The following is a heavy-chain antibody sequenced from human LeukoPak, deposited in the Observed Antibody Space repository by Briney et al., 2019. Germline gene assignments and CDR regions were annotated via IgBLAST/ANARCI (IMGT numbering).Heavy chain of an antibody. Sequence: SETLSLTCTVSGGSISNYYWIWIRQPPGKGLGWIGYIYYSGSTNYNPSLNSRGTISLDRSKNQVSLKLNSVTAADTAVYYCARIVPYNYGYVDYWGQGTLVTVSS. CDR3: ARIVPYNYGYVDY. D-gene: IGHD5-18*01. CDR1: GGSISNYY. V-gene: IGHV4-59*01. CDR2: IYYSGST. J-gene: IGHJ4*02.